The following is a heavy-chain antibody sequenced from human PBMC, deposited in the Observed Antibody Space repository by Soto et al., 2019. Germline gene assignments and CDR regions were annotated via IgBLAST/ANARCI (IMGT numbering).Heavy chain of an antibody. J-gene: IGHJ4*02. V-gene: IGHV4-38-2*01. CDR1: GYSITSGFY. Sequence: SETLSLTCGVSGYSITSGFYWGWVRQSPGKGLEWIGTTSYSAKTFYNPSLAIRFSMAVDSSKNQFSLKLSSVTAADTAVYYCASYYCSSTSCFYFDYWGQGTLVTVSS. CDR3: ASYYCSSTSCFYFDY. CDR2: TSYSAKT. D-gene: IGHD2-2*01.